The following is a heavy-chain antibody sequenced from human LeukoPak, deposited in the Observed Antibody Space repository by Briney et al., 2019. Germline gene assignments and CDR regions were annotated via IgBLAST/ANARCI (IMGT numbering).Heavy chain of an antibody. Sequence: SETLSLTCTVSGGPISSYYWSWIRQPPGKGLEWIGYIYTSGSTNYNPSLKSRVTISVDTSKNQFSLKLSSVTAADTAVYYCARLNYDFWSGYPSYYMDVWGKGTTVTVSS. CDR1: GGPISSYY. CDR2: IYTSGST. D-gene: IGHD3-3*01. CDR3: ARLNYDFWSGYPSYYMDV. V-gene: IGHV4-4*09. J-gene: IGHJ6*03.